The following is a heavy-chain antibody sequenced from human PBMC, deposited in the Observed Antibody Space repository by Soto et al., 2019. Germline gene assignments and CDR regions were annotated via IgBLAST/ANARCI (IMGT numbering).Heavy chain of an antibody. D-gene: IGHD2-2*01. CDR1: GFTFSSYA. Sequence: PGGSLRLSCAASGFTFSSYAMSWVRQAPGKGLEWVSAISGSGGSTYYADSVKGRFTISRDNSKNTLYLQMNSLRAEDTAVYYCAKDSDCSSTSCPLLSRYYGMDVWGQGTTVTVSS. J-gene: IGHJ6*02. CDR3: AKDSDCSSTSCPLLSRYYGMDV. CDR2: ISGSGGST. V-gene: IGHV3-23*01.